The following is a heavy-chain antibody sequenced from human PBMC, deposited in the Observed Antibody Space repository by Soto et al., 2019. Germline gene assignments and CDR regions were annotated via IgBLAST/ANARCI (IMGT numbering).Heavy chain of an antibody. Sequence: PSEILSLTCSVSGGSISGSYWSWLRQSPGKGLEWLGYVYYTGSTNYSPSLRSRVSISVDTSKNEFSLRLSSVTAADTAVYYCARGPYYYDSSSPPDWFDPWGQGTLVTVSS. J-gene: IGHJ5*02. CDR1: GGSISGSY. V-gene: IGHV4-59*01. D-gene: IGHD3-22*01. CDR3: ARGPYYYDSSSPPDWFDP. CDR2: VYYTGST.